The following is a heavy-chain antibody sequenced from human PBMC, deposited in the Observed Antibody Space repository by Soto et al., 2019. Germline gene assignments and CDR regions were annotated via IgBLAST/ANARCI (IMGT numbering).Heavy chain of an antibody. V-gene: IGHV3-23*01. D-gene: IGHD3-3*01. J-gene: IGHJ6*02. CDR2: ISGSGGST. Sequence: GGSLRLSCAASGFTFSSYAMSWVRQAPGKGLEWVSAISGSGGSTYYADSVKGRFTISRDNSKNTLYLQMNSLRAEDTAVYYCAKDSTHSLTIFGVVISSLYMDVWGQGTTVTVSS. CDR1: GFTFSSYA. CDR3: AKDSTHSLTIFGVVISSLYMDV.